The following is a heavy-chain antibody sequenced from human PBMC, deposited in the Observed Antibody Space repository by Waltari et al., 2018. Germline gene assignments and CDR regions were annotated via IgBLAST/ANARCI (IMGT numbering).Heavy chain of an antibody. Sequence: EVQLVESGGGLVKPGGSLRLPCAASGFTFSRHGMRWVRQAPGKGLEWVANIKQDGSEKYYVDSVKGRFTISRDNAKNSLYLQMNSLRAEDTAVYYCARDLGELLLFTFDIWGQGTMVTVSS. CDR3: ARDLGELLLFTFDI. D-gene: IGHD1-26*01. CDR1: GFTFSRHG. V-gene: IGHV3-7*01. CDR2: IKQDGSEK. J-gene: IGHJ3*02.